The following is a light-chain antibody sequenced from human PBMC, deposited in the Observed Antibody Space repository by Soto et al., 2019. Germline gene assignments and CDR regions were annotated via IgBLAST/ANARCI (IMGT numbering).Light chain of an antibody. V-gene: IGLV2-14*01. CDR3: SSYTSSSTRVV. CDR2: DVS. CDR1: SSDVGGYNY. J-gene: IGLJ2*01. Sequence: QSALTQPDSVSGSPGQSITISCTGTSSDVGGYNYVSWYQQHPGKDPKLMIYDVSNRPSGVSNRFSGSKSGNTASLTISGLQAEDEADYYCSSYTSSSTRVVFGGGTKVTVL.